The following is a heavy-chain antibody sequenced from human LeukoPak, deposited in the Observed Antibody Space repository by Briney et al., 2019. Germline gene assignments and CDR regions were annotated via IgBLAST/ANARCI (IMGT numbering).Heavy chain of an antibody. Sequence: PGGSLRLSCAASGFTFSSYAMSWVRQAPGKGLEWVSGISGSGGRTFYADSVKGRFTISRDNSKNTLYLQMNSLRAEDTAVYYCAKEWKGYDPFDYWGQGTLVTVFS. CDR1: GFTFSSYA. J-gene: IGHJ4*02. CDR2: ISGSGGRT. CDR3: AKEWKGYDPFDY. D-gene: IGHD5-18*01. V-gene: IGHV3-23*01.